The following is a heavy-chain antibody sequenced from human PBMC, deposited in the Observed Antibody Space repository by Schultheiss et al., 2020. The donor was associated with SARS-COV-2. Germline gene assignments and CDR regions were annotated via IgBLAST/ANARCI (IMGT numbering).Heavy chain of an antibody. J-gene: IGHJ4*02. CDR2: ISAYNGNT. D-gene: IGHD3-16*02. CDR1: GYTFTSYG. V-gene: IGHV1-18*01. Sequence: ASVKVSCKASGYTFTSYGISWVRQAPGQGLEWMGWISAYNGNTNYAQKLQGRVTMTTDTSTSTAYMELRSLRSDDTAVYYCARSRVTFGGVIVTLSYWGQGTLVTVSS. CDR3: ARSRVTFGGVIVTLSY.